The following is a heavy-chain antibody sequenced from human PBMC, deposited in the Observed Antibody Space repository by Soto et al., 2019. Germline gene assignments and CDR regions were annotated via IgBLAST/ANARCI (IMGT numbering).Heavy chain of an antibody. D-gene: IGHD2-15*01. J-gene: IGHJ4*02. CDR3: ARDAVAATPLIDY. Sequence: GGFLRLSCAASGFTFSSYWMSWVRQAPGKGLEWVANIKQDGSEKYYVDSVKGRFTISGDNAKNSLYLQMNSLRAEDTAVYYCARDAVAATPLIDYWGQGTLVTVSS. CDR1: GFTFSSYW. CDR2: IKQDGSEK. V-gene: IGHV3-7*01.